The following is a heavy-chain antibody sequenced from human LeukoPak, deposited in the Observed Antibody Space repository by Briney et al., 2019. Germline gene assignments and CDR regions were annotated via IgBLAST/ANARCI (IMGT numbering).Heavy chain of an antibody. D-gene: IGHD6-19*01. Sequence: SETLSLTCTVSGGSISSGGYYWSWIRQHPGKGLEWIGYIYYSESTYYNPSLKSRVTISVDTSKNQFSLKLSSVTAADTAVYYCARLGFSSGWYGGPSDYWGQGTLVTVSS. CDR2: IYYSEST. CDR1: GGSISSGGYY. J-gene: IGHJ4*02. V-gene: IGHV4-31*03. CDR3: ARLGFSSGWYGGPSDY.